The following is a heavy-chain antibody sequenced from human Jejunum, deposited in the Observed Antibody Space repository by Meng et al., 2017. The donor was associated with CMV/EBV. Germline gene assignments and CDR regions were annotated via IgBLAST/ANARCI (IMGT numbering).Heavy chain of an antibody. D-gene: IGHD4-23*01. V-gene: IGHV5-51*01. J-gene: IGHJ4*02. Sequence: KGSGYSFTTYWIGWVRQMPGKGLEWMGIIYPGDSDTRYSPSFQGQVTISADKSINTAYLQWSSLKASDTAMYYCARRDYGGYYYFEYWGQGTLVTVSS. CDR3: ARRDYGGYYYFEY. CDR2: IYPGDSDT. CDR1: GYSFTTYW.